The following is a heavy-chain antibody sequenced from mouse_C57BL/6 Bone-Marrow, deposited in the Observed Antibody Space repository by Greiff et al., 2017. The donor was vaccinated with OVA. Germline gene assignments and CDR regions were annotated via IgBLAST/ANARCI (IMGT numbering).Heavy chain of an antibody. V-gene: IGHV14-3*01. CDR2: IDPANDNT. D-gene: IGHD1-1*01. J-gene: IGHJ4*01. Sequence: VQLQQSVAELVRPGASVKLSCTASGFNIKNTYMHWVKQRPEQGLEWIGRIDPANDNTKYAPKFQGKATMTADTSSNTAYLQLSSLSSEDTAVYCCARWNFGSSFYAMDDWGKGTSVTVSS. CDR1: GFNIKNTY. CDR3: ARWNFGSSFYAMDD.